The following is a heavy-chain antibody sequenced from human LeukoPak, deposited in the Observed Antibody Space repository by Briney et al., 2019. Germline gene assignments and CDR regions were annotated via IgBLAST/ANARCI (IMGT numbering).Heavy chain of an antibody. CDR3: ARGGPGTTYYYDSSGYHPLDY. V-gene: IGHV5-51*01. J-gene: IGHJ4*02. D-gene: IGHD3-22*01. CDR1: GYSFTSYW. CDR2: IYPGDSDT. Sequence: GESLKISCKGSGYSFTSYWIGWVRQMPGKGLEWMGIIYPGDSDTRYSPSFQGQVTISADKSISTAYLQWSSLKASDTAMYYCARGGPGTTYYYDSSGYHPLDYWGQGTLVTVSS.